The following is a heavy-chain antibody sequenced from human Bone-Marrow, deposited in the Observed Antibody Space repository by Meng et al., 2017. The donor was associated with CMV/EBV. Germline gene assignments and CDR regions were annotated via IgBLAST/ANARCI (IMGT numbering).Heavy chain of an antibody. CDR2: IYSGGTT. CDR1: GFTVSSNY. Sequence: GGSLRLSCAVSGFTVSSNYMSWVRQAPGKGLEWVSVIYSGGTTYYADSVKGRFTISRDNSKNTLCLQINSLRAEDTAVYYCAKDSLLTSCYTCYYGMDVWGQGITVTVSS. CDR3: AKDSLLTSCYTCYYGMDV. D-gene: IGHD2-2*02. V-gene: IGHV3-66*02. J-gene: IGHJ6*02.